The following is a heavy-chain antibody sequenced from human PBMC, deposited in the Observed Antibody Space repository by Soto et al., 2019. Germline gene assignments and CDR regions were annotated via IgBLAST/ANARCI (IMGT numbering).Heavy chain of an antibody. CDR1: GFTFSSYS. V-gene: IGHV3-23*01. Sequence: GGSLRLSCGASGFTFSSYSVSWVRQAPGKGLEWVSAISGSGGSTYYADSVKGRFTISRDNSKNTLYLQMNSLRAEDTAVYYCAKLSSIVVVPAANFDYWGQGTLVTVSS. D-gene: IGHD2-2*01. J-gene: IGHJ4*02. CDR3: AKLSSIVVVPAANFDY. CDR2: ISGSGGST.